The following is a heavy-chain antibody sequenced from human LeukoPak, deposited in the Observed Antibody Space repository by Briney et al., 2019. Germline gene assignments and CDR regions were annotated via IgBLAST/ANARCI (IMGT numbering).Heavy chain of an antibody. CDR1: GGSISSYY. V-gene: IGHV4-59*08. J-gene: IGHJ4*02. CDR2: IYYSGST. CDR3: PRHTVTATFDY. D-gene: IGHD2-21*02. Sequence: SETLSLTCTVSGGSISSYYWSWIRQPPGKGLEWIGYIYYSGSTNYNPSLKSRVTISVDTSKNQFSLKLSSVTAADTAVYYCPRHTVTATFDYWGQGTLVTVFS.